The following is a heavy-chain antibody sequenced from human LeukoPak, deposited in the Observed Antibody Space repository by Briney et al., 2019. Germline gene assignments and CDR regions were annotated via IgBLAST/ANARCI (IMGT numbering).Heavy chain of an antibody. J-gene: IGHJ4*02. CDR2: INQDGSEK. Sequence: GGSLRLSCAASGFTFSSYAMTWVRQAPGKGLEWVAKINQDGSEKYYVDSVKGRFTISRDNAKNSLYLQMSSLRVEDTAVYYCARDGSTSCLDYWGQGTLVTVSS. CDR1: GFTFSSYA. CDR3: ARDGSTSCLDY. V-gene: IGHV3-7*01. D-gene: IGHD2-2*01.